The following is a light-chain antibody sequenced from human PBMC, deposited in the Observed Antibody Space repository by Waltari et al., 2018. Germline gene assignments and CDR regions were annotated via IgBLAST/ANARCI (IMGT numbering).Light chain of an antibody. CDR1: SSNIGSNS. V-gene: IGLV1-44*01. CDR3: AAWDDSLNVVV. CDR2: SSS. Sequence: QSVLTQPPSASGTPGQRVTISCSGGSSNIGSNSVNWYQQPPGTAPKLLIYSSSQRPSGVPDRFSGSKSVTSASLAISGLQSEDEADYYCAAWDDSLNVVVFGGGTKLSVL. J-gene: IGLJ2*01.